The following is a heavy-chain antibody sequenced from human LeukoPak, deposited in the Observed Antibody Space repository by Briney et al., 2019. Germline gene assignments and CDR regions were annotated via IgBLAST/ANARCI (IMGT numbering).Heavy chain of an antibody. CDR1: GFTFNNAW. V-gene: IGHV3-15*01. D-gene: IGHD5-18*01. Sequence: PGGSLRLSCAASGFTFNNAWMSRVRQAPGTGLEWVGRIKSKTDGGPTDYAAPVKGRFTISRDDSKNTLYLQMNSLKTEDTAVYYCSIDRGNSYGFYPHWGQGTLVTVSS. J-gene: IGHJ4*02. CDR2: IKSKTDGGPT. CDR3: SIDRGNSYGFYPH.